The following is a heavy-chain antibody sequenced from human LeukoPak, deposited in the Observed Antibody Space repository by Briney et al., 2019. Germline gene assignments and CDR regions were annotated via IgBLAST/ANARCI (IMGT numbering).Heavy chain of an antibody. V-gene: IGHV1-18*01. CDR1: GYTFTSYG. J-gene: IGHJ4*02. D-gene: IGHD3-3*01. CDR2: ISAYNGNT. Sequence: ASVKVSCKASGYTFTSYGISWVRQAPGQGLEWMGWISAYNGNTNYAQKLQGRVTMTTDTSTSTAYMELRSLRSDDTAVYYCARVVIDFWSGYYTTYYFDYWGQGTLSPPPQ. CDR3: ARVVIDFWSGYYTTYYFDY.